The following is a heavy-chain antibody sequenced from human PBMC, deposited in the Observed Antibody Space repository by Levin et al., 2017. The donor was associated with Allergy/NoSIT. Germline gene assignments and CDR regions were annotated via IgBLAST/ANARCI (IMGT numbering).Heavy chain of an antibody. D-gene: IGHD2-8*01. J-gene: IGHJ5*02. V-gene: IGHV3-23*01. CDR3: AKCQGVRMVYATAGWFDP. CDR2: ISASGGST. CDR1: EFTFGNYA. Sequence: GESLKISCAASEFTFGNYAMTWVRQAPGKGLEWVSGISASGGSTYYTDSVKGRFTISRDNSKNTLYLQMNSLRAEDTAVYYCAKCQGVRMVYATAGWFDPWGQGTLVTVSS.